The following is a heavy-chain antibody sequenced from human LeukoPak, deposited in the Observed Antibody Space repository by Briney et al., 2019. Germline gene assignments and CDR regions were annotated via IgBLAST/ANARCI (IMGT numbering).Heavy chain of an antibody. Sequence: GGSLRLSCAASGFTFSTYSMNWVRQAPGKGLEWVANMNQDGSEKYYVDSVKGRFTISRDNAKNSLYLQMNNLRAEDTAVYYCARGGELLRPADYWGQGTLVTVSS. CDR2: MNQDGSEK. D-gene: IGHD1-26*01. V-gene: IGHV3-7*01. J-gene: IGHJ4*02. CDR1: GFTFSTYS. CDR3: ARGGELLRPADY.